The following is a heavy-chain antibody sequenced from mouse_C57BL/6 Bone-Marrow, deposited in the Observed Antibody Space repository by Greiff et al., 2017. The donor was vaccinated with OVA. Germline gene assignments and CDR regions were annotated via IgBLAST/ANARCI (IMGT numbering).Heavy chain of an antibody. V-gene: IGHV14-4*01. Sequence: VQLQQSGAELVRPGASVKLSCTASGFNIKDDYMHWVKKRPEQGLEWIGWIDPENGDTEYASKFQGKATITADTSSNTAYLQLSSLTSEDTAVYYCTTIDAMDYWGQGTSVTVSS. CDR1: GFNIKDDY. CDR3: TTIDAMDY. J-gene: IGHJ4*01. CDR2: IDPENGDT.